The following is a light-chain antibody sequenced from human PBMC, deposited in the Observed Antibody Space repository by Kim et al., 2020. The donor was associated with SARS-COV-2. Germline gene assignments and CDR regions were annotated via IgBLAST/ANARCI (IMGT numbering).Light chain of an antibody. CDR3: QQTYTIPT. J-gene: IGKJ1*01. CDR2: GAS. CDR1: QTVGSH. Sequence: DIQMTQSPLSLSASVGDTVTITCRASQTVGSHLNWFQQKPGKVPKLLIFGASNLQRGAPSRFSASGSGTDFPHTISSQQPEDLVTYYCQQTYTIPTFGPGTKVDIK. V-gene: IGKV1-39*01.